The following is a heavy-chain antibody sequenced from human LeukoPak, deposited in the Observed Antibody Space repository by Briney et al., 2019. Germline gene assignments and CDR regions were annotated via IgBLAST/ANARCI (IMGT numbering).Heavy chain of an antibody. Sequence: GGSLRLSCAASGFTFSRYTMNWVRPAPGKELEWISNIRSESSSTTYADSVKGRFTISRDNAKNSLYLQINSLRAEDTAVYYCVRDLNWAFDYWGQGTLVTVSS. CDR3: VRDLNWAFDY. CDR2: IRSESSST. J-gene: IGHJ4*02. V-gene: IGHV3-48*01. CDR1: GFTFSRYT. D-gene: IGHD3-16*01.